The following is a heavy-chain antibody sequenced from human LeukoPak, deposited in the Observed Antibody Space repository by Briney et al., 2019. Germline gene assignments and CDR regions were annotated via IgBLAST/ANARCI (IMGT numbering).Heavy chain of an antibody. D-gene: IGHD6-19*01. CDR2: IYHSGST. CDR3: VRVWSGSGWPFDY. J-gene: IGHJ4*02. Sequence: SETLSLTCTVSSGSISTSNYYWGWIRQPPGKGLEWIGSIYHSGSTYYNPSLKSRVTISVDTSKNEFSLKLSSVTAADTAGYYCVRVWSGSGWPFDYWGQGTLVTVSS. V-gene: IGHV4-39*07. CDR1: SGSISTSNYY.